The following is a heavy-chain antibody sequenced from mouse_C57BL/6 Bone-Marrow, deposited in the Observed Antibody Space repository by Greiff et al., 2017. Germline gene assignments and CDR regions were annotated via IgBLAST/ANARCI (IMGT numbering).Heavy chain of an antibody. CDR1: GYTFTDYY. J-gene: IGHJ2*01. D-gene: IGHD4-1*01. CDR3: ARSGTGTDY. V-gene: IGHV1-26*01. Sequence: VQLQQSGPELVKPGASVKISCKASGYTFTDYYMNWVKQSHGKSLEWIGDINPNNGGTSYNQKFKGKATLTVDKSSSTAYMELRSLTSEDSAVYYCARSGTGTDYWGQGTTLTVSS. CDR2: INPNNGGT.